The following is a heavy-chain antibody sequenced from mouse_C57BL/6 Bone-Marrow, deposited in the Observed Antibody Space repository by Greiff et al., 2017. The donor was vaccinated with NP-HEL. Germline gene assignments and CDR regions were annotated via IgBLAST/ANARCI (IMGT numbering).Heavy chain of an antibody. CDR2: IWSGGST. CDR3: ANWAYYAMDY. J-gene: IGHJ4*01. D-gene: IGHD4-1*01. V-gene: IGHV2-4*01. CDR1: GFSLTSYG. Sequence: VQRVESGPGLVQPSQSLSITCTVSGFSLTSYGVHWVRQPPGKGLEWLGVIWSGGSTDYNAAFISRLSISKDNSKSQVFFKMNSLQADDTAIYYCANWAYYAMDYWGQRTSVTVSS.